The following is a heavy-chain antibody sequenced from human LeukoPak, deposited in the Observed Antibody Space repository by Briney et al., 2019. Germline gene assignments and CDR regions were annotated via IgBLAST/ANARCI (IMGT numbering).Heavy chain of an antibody. CDR3: ARDGVVSPWPEYFQH. CDR1: GFTFTSYW. Sequence: GGSLRLSRAASGFTFTSYWVSWGRQAPGKGPEWVANIKQDGSEKYYVDSVKGRFTISRDNAKNSLYLQMNSLRAEDTAVYYCARDGVVSPWPEYFQHWGQGTLVTVSS. D-gene: IGHD3-22*01. CDR2: IKQDGSEK. V-gene: IGHV3-7*01. J-gene: IGHJ1*01.